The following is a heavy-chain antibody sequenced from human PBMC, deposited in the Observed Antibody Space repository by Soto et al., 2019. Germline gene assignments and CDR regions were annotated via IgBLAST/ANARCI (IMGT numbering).Heavy chain of an antibody. V-gene: IGHV3-15*07. D-gene: IGHD4-17*01. CDR1: GFTFSNAW. CDR2: IKSKTDGGTT. Sequence: GGSLRLSCAASGFTFSNAWINWVRQAPGKGLEWVGRIKSKTDGGTTDYAAPVKGRFTISRDDSKNTLYLQMNSLKTEDTAAYYCTTDFLIYGDYFDYWGQGTLVTVSS. J-gene: IGHJ4*02. CDR3: TTDFLIYGDYFDY.